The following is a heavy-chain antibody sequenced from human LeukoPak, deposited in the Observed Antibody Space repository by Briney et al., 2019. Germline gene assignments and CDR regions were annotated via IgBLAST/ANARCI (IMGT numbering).Heavy chain of an antibody. CDR3: ARDAEVGTLFGVLSRYNWFDP. D-gene: IGHD3-3*01. V-gene: IGHV3-7*01. CDR2: IKQDGSEK. Sequence: GGSLRLSCAASGFSFSYFWMSSVRQAPGKGLEWVANIKQDGSEKYYVDSVKGRFTISRDNAKKSLSLQMNSLRAEDTAVYYCARDAEVGTLFGVLSRYNWFDPWGQGALVTVSS. J-gene: IGHJ5*02. CDR1: GFSFSYFW.